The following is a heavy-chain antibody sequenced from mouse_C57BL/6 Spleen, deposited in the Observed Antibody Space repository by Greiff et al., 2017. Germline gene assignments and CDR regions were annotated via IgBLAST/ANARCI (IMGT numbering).Heavy chain of an antibody. V-gene: IGHV1-50*01. CDR3: ARGGTMVTTRYAMDY. CDR2: IDPSDSYT. Sequence: QVQLKQPGAELVKPGASVKLSCKASGYTFTSYWMQWVKQRPGQGLEWIGEIDPSDSYTNYNQKFKGKATLTVDTSSSTAYMQLSSLTSEDSAVYYCARGGTMVTTRYAMDYWGQGTSVTVSS. J-gene: IGHJ4*01. CDR1: GYTFTSYW. D-gene: IGHD2-2*01.